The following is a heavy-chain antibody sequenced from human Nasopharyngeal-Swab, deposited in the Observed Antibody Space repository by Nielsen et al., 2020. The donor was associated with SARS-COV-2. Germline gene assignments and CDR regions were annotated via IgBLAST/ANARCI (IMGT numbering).Heavy chain of an antibody. Sequence: SETLSLTCTVSGGSISSYYWSWIRQPPGKGLEWIGYIYYSGSTNYNPSLKSRVTISVDTSKNQFSLKLSSVTAADTAVYYCASYGSGSYFTVGAFDIWGQGTMVTVSS. D-gene: IGHD3-10*01. CDR1: GGSISSYY. CDR2: IYYSGST. CDR3: ASYGSGSYFTVGAFDI. J-gene: IGHJ3*02. V-gene: IGHV4-59*13.